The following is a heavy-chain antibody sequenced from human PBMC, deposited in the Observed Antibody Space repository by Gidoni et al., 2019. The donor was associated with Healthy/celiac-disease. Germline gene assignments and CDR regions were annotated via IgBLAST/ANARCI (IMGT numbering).Heavy chain of an antibody. CDR1: GYSVSTSGMC. V-gene: IGHV2-70*15. CDR2: IDWDGDK. D-gene: IGHD5-18*01. J-gene: IGHJ2*01. Sequence: VTLRESGLALLKPTQTHTLTSTFPGYSVSTSGMCVSWSRQPPGKALEWLARIDWDGDKYYSTSLKTRLTISKDTSKNQVVLTMTNMDPVDTATYYCAQGYSYGTEYWYFDLWGRGTLVTVSS. CDR3: AQGYSYGTEYWYFDL.